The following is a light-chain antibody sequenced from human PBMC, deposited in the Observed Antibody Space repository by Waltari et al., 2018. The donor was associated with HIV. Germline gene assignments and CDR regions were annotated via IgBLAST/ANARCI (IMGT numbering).Light chain of an antibody. Sequence: PGDRVTLSCRASQHIGSYLAWYQQKTGQPPSLLVYGASIRAPGIPARFTGSGSGTDFNLIIDGLQPDDCALYYCHQYNDWPRCTFGQGTKVEIK. CDR3: HQYNDWPRCT. CDR1: QHIGSY. CDR2: GAS. J-gene: IGKJ2*02. V-gene: IGKV3-11*01.